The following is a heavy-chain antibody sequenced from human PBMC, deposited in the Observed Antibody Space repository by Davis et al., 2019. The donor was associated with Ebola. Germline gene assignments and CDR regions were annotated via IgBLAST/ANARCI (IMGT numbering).Heavy chain of an antibody. CDR2: INHSGST. CDR3: AGVPRY. V-gene: IGHV4-39*07. J-gene: IGHJ4*02. Sequence: SETLSLTCTVSGGSISSSSYYWGWIRQPPGKGLEWIGEINHSGSTNYNPSLKSRVTISVDKSKNQFSLKLSSVTAADTAVYYCAGVPRYWGQGTLVTVSS. CDR1: GGSISSSSYY.